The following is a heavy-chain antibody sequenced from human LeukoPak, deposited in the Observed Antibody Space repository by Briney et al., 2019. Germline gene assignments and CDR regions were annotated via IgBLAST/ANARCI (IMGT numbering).Heavy chain of an antibody. J-gene: IGHJ4*02. D-gene: IGHD6-19*01. Sequence: TGGSLRLSCAASGFTFSSYAMSWVRQAPGKGLEWVSAISGSGGSTYYADSVKGRFTITRDNSKNTLYLQMNSLRAEDTAVYYCAREIGIEVAGYFDYWGQGTLVTVSS. CDR2: ISGSGGST. CDR1: GFTFSSYA. CDR3: AREIGIEVAGYFDY. V-gene: IGHV3-23*01.